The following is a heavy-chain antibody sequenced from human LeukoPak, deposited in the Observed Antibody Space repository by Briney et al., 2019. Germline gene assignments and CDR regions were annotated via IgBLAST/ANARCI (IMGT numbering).Heavy chain of an antibody. CDR1: GGSISSGGYY. D-gene: IGHD3-16*01. Sequence: SETLSLTCTVSGGSISSGGYYWSWIRQHPGKGLEWIGYIYYSGSTYYNPSLKSRVTISVDTSKNQFSLKLSSVTAADTAVYYCARDRYGGAVYYFDYWGQGTLVTVSS. J-gene: IGHJ4*02. V-gene: IGHV4-31*03. CDR2: IYYSGST. CDR3: ARDRYGGAVYYFDY.